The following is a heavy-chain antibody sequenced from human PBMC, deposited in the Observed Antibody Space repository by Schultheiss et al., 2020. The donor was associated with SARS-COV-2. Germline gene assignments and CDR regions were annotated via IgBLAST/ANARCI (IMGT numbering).Heavy chain of an antibody. CDR2: ISYDGSNK. CDR3: ARDGDYRLAPYWFDP. CDR1: GFTFSRYG. D-gene: IGHD4-17*01. V-gene: IGHV3-30*03. Sequence: GGSLRLSCVGSGFTFSRYGMNWVRQAPGKGLEWVAVISYDGSNKYYADSVKGRFTISRDNSKNTLYLQMNSLRAEDTAVYYCARDGDYRLAPYWFDPWGQGTLVTVSS. J-gene: IGHJ5*02.